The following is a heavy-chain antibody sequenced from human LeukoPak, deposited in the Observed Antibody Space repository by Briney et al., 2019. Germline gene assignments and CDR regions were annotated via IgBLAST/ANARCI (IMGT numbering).Heavy chain of an antibody. CDR2: INPNSGGT. V-gene: IGHV1-2*02. J-gene: IGHJ4*02. CDR1: GYTFTGYY. D-gene: IGHD3-3*01. CDR3: ARGSRLSYDFWSGYYPSDY. Sequence: ASVKVSCKASGYTFTGYYMHWVRQAPGQGLEWMGWINPNSGGTNYAQKFQGRVTMTRDTSISTAYMELSRLRSDDTAVYYCARGSRLSYDFWSGYYPSDYWGQGTLVTVSS.